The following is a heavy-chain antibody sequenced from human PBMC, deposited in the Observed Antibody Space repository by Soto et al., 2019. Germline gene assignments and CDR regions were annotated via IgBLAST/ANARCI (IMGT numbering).Heavy chain of an antibody. Sequence: PGGSLRLSCAASGFTFSSYSMNWVRQAPGKGLEWVSSISSSSSYIYYADSVKGRFTISRDNAKNSLYLQMNSLRAEDTAVYYCARDPVDHYDRGGHGDIWGQGTMVTVSS. CDR2: ISSSSSYI. CDR3: ARDPVDHYDRGGHGDI. CDR1: GFTFSSYS. V-gene: IGHV3-21*01. J-gene: IGHJ3*02. D-gene: IGHD3-22*01.